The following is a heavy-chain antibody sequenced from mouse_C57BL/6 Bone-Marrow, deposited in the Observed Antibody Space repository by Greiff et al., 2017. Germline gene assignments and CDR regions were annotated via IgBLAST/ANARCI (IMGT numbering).Heavy chain of an antibody. CDR1: GFSLSTFGMG. Sequence: QVTLKVSGPGILQPSQTLSLTCSFSGFSLSTFGMGVGWIRQPSGKGLEWLGHIWGDDDNYYNPALKSRLTISKATSKNQVVLKIAHVDTADAATYYWARPYDSSWFAYWGQGTLVTVSA. D-gene: IGHD2-4*01. CDR3: ARPYDSSWFAY. V-gene: IGHV8-8*01. J-gene: IGHJ3*01. CDR2: IWGDDDN.